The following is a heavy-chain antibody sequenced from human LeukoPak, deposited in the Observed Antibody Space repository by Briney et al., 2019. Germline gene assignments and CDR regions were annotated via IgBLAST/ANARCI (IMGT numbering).Heavy chain of an antibody. Sequence: GGSLRLSCAASGFTFGSYWMHWVRQAPGKGLVWVSRINSDGSSTSYADSVKGRFTISRDNAKNTLYLQMNSLRAEDTAVYYCARVRYFDWYLDYWGQGTLVTVSS. V-gene: IGHV3-74*01. CDR2: INSDGSST. CDR1: GFTFGSYW. CDR3: ARVRYFDWYLDY. J-gene: IGHJ4*02. D-gene: IGHD3-9*01.